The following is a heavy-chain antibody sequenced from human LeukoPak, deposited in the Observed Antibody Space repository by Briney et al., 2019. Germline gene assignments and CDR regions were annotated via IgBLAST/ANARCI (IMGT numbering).Heavy chain of an antibody. V-gene: IGHV1-69*13. CDR1: GGTFGNYA. CDR2: TIPLFDTA. J-gene: IGHJ4*02. D-gene: IGHD6-13*01. Sequence: ASVKVSCKASGGTFGNYAFSWVRQAPGQGLEWMGGTIPLFDTANYAQKFQGRLTITADEPTSTAYMELSSLRSEDTAVYYCARETRKNAAGGTDFFDYWGQGTLVTVSS. CDR3: ARETRKNAAGGTDFFDY.